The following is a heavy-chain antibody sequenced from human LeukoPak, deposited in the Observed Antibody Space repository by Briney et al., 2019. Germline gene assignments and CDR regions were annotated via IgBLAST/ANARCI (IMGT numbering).Heavy chain of an antibody. D-gene: IGHD3-10*01. Sequence: PGGSLRLSCAASGFTFSSYGMHWVRQAPGKGLEWVAVIWYDGSNKYYADSVKGRFTISRDNSKNTLYLQMNSLRAEDTAVYYCARDLVVGSYYYGSGSYYPDYWGQGTLVTVSS. CDR2: IWYDGSNK. V-gene: IGHV3-33*01. CDR1: GFTFSSYG. CDR3: ARDLVVGSYYYGSGSYYPDY. J-gene: IGHJ4*02.